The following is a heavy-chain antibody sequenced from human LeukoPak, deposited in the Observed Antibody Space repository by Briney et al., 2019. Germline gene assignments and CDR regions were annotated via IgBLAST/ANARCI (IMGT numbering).Heavy chain of an antibody. CDR1: GFSVSNYY. V-gene: IGHV3-66*03. D-gene: IGHD4-17*01. J-gene: IGHJ5*02. Sequence: GGSLRLSCAGSGFSVSNYYMSWVRHAPGKGLGWVSLIRDSGETFYADSVKGRFTISRDNSKNTMYLQMNRLRVEDTAVYFCARDRAVTQDWVEFDPWGQGTLVTVSS. CDR2: IRDSGET. CDR3: ARDRAVTQDWVEFDP.